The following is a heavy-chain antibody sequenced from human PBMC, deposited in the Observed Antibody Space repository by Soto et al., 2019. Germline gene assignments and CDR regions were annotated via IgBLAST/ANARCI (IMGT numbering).Heavy chain of an antibody. CDR3: ARDILYRLDY. V-gene: IGHV4-30-4*01. CDR2: IYYSGSA. Sequence: SETLSLTCTVSGGSISSGDCYWSWIRQPPGKGLEWIGYIYYSGSAYYNTSLKSRVTISVDTSKNQFSLKLSSVTAADTAVYYCARDILYRLDYWGQGTLVTVSS. J-gene: IGHJ4*02. CDR1: GGSISSGDCY. D-gene: IGHD3-9*01.